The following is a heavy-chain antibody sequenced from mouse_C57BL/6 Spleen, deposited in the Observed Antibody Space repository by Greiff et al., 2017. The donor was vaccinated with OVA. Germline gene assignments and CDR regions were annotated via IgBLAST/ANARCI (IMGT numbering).Heavy chain of an antibody. CDR3: ARWSHYYAMDY. Sequence: QVQLQQSGAELVRPGTSVKVSCKASGYAFTNYLIEWVKQRPGQGLEWIGVINPGSGGTNYNEKFKGKATLTADKSSSTAYMQLSSLISEDSAVYFCARWSHYYAMDYWGQGTSVTVSS. V-gene: IGHV1-54*01. CDR1: GYAFTNYL. CDR2: INPGSGGT. J-gene: IGHJ4*01.